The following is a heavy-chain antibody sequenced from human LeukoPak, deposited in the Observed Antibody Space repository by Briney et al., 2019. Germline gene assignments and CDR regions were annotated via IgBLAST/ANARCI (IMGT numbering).Heavy chain of an antibody. D-gene: IGHD5-24*01. V-gene: IGHV1-46*01. CDR1: GYTFTSYY. Sequence: ASVKVSCKASGYTFTSYYMHWVRQAPGQGLEWMGIINPSGGSTSYAQKFQGRVTMTRDMSTSTVHMELSSLRSEDTAVYYCARARDGYNPFDYWGQGTLVTASS. CDR3: ARARDGYNPFDY. CDR2: INPSGGST. J-gene: IGHJ4*02.